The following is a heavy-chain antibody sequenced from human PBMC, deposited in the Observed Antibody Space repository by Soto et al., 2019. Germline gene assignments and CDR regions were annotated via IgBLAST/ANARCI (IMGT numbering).Heavy chain of an antibody. J-gene: IGHJ6*02. V-gene: IGHV1-3*01. Sequence: ASVQVSCKASGYTFTSYAMHWVRQAPGQRLECMGWINAGNGNTKYSQKFQGRVTITRDTSASTAYMELSSLRSEDTAVYYCARCPAPRAKYYDASPYGMDVWGQGTTVTVSS. CDR3: ARCPAPRAKYYDASPYGMDV. CDR1: GYTFTSYA. CDR2: INAGNGNT. D-gene: IGHD3-3*01.